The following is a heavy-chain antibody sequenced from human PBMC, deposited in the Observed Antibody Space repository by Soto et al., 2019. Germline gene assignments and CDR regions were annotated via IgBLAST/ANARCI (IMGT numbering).Heavy chain of an antibody. Sequence: QVQLVESGGGVVQPGRSLRLSCAASGFTFSSYGMHWVRQAPGKGLEWVAVISYDGSNKYYADSVKGRFTISRDNSKNTLYLQMNSLRAEDTAVYYCAKALENVVVITLFDYWGQGTLVTVSS. J-gene: IGHJ4*02. V-gene: IGHV3-30*18. CDR2: ISYDGSNK. CDR1: GFTFSSYG. D-gene: IGHD3-22*01. CDR3: AKALENVVVITLFDY.